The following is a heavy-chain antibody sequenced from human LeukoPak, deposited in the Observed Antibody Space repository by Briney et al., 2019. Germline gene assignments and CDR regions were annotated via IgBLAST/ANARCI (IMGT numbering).Heavy chain of an antibody. CDR2: IYSSGAT. CDR3: AREWSAFDI. V-gene: IGHV4-4*08. CDR1: GGFGSVSK. J-gene: IGHJ3*02. Sequence: SETLSHSCTVSGGFGSVSKWHWIRQPPGQELESFGYIYSSGATHYNLSLKSRVTLSIDTSKNQFSLTLSSVIAADTAVYYCAREWSAFDIWGQGTMVTV. D-gene: IGHD2-8*01.